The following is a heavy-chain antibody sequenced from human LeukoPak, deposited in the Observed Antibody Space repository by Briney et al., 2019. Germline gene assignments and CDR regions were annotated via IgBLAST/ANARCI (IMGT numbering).Heavy chain of an antibody. CDR2: IKENGSEK. D-gene: IGHD2-2*01. V-gene: IGHV3-7*01. CDR3: TRDRLACTSTACYSSFDY. CDR1: GFTFSYYW. J-gene: IGHJ4*02. Sequence: GGSLRLSCAASGFTFSYYWMNWVRQAPGKGLEWVANIKENGSEKNYVDSVRRRFIISGDNAKNSLYLQMISLRAEDTAVYYCTRDRLACTSTACYSSFDYWGQGTLVTVSS.